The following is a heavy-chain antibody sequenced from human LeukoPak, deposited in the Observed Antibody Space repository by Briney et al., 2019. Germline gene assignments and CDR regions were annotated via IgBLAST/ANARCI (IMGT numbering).Heavy chain of an antibody. CDR3: ARDIAPRPGPEYYFDS. J-gene: IGHJ4*02. D-gene: IGHD6-6*01. CDR1: GYTFTNYY. CDR2: INPGGGST. V-gene: IGHV1-46*01. Sequence: GASVTVSCTASGYTFTNYYLHWLRQAPGQGLEWMGIINPGGGSTNYAQNFQGRVSMTTDMSTTTVYMELSHLRSEDTALYYCARDIAPRPGPEYYFDSWGQGTLVTVPS.